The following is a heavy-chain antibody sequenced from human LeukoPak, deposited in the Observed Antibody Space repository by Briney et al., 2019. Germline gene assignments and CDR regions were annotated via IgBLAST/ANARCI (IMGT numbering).Heavy chain of an antibody. Sequence: PSETLSLTCTVSGGSVSRGSYYWSWIRQPPGKGLEWIGYIYYSGSTNYNPSLKSRVTISVDTSKNQFSLKLSSVTAADTAVYYCARVSGYGDPLPLDYWGQGTLVTVSS. CDR1: GGSVSRGSYY. CDR2: IYYSGST. CDR3: ARVSGYGDPLPLDY. J-gene: IGHJ4*02. V-gene: IGHV4-61*01. D-gene: IGHD4-17*01.